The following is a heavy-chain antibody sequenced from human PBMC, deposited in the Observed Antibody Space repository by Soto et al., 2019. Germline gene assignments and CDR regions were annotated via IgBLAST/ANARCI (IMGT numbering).Heavy chain of an antibody. CDR1: GASSGSEF. D-gene: IGHD2-8*02. V-gene: IGHV4-59*08. CDR3: ARHYSHTAGSRVDY. Sequence: SGTVALGCTVSGASSGSEFWRWVGRRPGKGLEWIGYVYYSGSNNYNPPLKSRVTISIDTSKNQLSLKLSSVTAADTAVYYCARHYSHTAGSRVDYWGQGALVTVSS. J-gene: IGHJ4*02. CDR2: VYYSGSN.